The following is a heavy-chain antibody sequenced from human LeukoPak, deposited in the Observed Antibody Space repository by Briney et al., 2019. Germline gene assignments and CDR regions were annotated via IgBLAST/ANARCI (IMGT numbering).Heavy chain of an antibody. Sequence: GASVKVSCKASGYTFTGYYMHWVRQAPGQGLEWMGWINPNSGGTNYAQKCQGRVTMTRDTSISTAYMELSRLRSDDTAVYYCARTGYSYGYWWFDPWGQGTLVTVSS. D-gene: IGHD5-18*01. V-gene: IGHV1-2*02. CDR1: GYTFTGYY. J-gene: IGHJ5*02. CDR2: INPNSGGT. CDR3: ARTGYSYGYWWFDP.